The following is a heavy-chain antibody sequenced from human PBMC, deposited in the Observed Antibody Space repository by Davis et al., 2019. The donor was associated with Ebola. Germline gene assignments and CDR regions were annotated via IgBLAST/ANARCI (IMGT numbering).Heavy chain of an antibody. CDR1: GFTFSSYA. CDR3: ARSRAAAGHYYYYGMDV. CDR2: ISYDGSNK. V-gene: IGHV3-30-3*01. J-gene: IGHJ6*02. D-gene: IGHD6-13*01. Sequence: PGGSLRLSCAASGFTFSSYAMHWVRQAPGKGLEWVAVISYDGSNKYYADSVKGRFTISRDNSKNTLYLQMNSLRAEDTAVYYCARSRAAAGHYYYYGMDVWGQGTTVTVSS.